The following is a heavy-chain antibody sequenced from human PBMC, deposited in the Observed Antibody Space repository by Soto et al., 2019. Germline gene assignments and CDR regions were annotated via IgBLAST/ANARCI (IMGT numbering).Heavy chain of an antibody. V-gene: IGHV1-46*01. J-gene: IGHJ4*02. D-gene: IGHD6-19*01. CDR1: GYTFTSYY. Sequence: ASVKVSCKASGYTFTSYYMHWVRQAPGQGLEWMGRINPSGGIASYAQKFQGRVTITADKSTSTAYMELSSLRSEDTAVYYCARDTPVTVAGTALDYWGQGTLVTVSS. CDR3: ARDTPVTVAGTALDY. CDR2: INPSGGIA.